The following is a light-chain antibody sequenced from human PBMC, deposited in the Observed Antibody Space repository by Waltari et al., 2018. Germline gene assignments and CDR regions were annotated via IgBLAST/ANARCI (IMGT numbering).Light chain of an antibody. CDR1: SGSVSTRHY. CDR3: ELYMGSGVLV. CDR2: STN. J-gene: IGLJ3*02. Sequence: QTVVTQEPSFSVSPGGTVTLTCGLSSGSVSTRHYPSWYQQTPGQAPRTLIYSTNTRSSGVPDRFSGSILGNKAALTITGAQAEDESDYYCELYMGSGVLVVGGGTKLTVL. V-gene: IGLV8-61*01.